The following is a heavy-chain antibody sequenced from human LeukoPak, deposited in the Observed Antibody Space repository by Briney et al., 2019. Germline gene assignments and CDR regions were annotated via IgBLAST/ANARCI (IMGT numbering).Heavy chain of an antibody. CDR3: ARGLAAAGTRGPY. J-gene: IGHJ4*02. Sequence: GGSLRLSCAASGFTFSTYWMSWVRQAPGKGLEWVANIKQDGSEKYYVDSVKGRFTISRDNAENSLYLQMSSLRADDTAVYYCARGLAAAGTRGPYWGQGTLVTVSS. CDR2: IKQDGSEK. V-gene: IGHV3-7*04. CDR1: GFTFSTYW. D-gene: IGHD6-13*01.